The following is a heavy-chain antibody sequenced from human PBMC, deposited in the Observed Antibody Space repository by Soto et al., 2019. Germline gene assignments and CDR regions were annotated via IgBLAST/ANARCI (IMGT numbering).Heavy chain of an antibody. CDR3: AREVSGWYGLFNY. CDR1: GGSISSYY. V-gene: IGHV4-59*01. J-gene: IGHJ4*02. D-gene: IGHD6-19*01. Sequence: SETLSLTCTVSGGSISSYYWSWIRQPPGKGLEWIGYIYYTGSTNSNPSLKSRVTISVDTSKNQFSLKLSSVTAADTAVYYCAREVSGWYGLFNYWGLGILVTVSS. CDR2: IYYTGST.